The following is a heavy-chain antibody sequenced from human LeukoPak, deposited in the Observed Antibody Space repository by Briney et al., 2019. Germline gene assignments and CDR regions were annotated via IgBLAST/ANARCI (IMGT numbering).Heavy chain of an antibody. CDR1: GFTFSSYA. Sequence: PGGSLRLSCAASGFTFSSYATSWVRQAPGKGLEWVSAISGSGGSTYYADSVKGRFTISRDNSKNTLYPQMNSLRAEDTAVYYCAKTGDSYGNRVWYFDYWGQGTLVTVSS. CDR3: AKTGDSYGNRVWYFDY. V-gene: IGHV3-23*01. D-gene: IGHD5-18*01. J-gene: IGHJ4*02. CDR2: ISGSGGST.